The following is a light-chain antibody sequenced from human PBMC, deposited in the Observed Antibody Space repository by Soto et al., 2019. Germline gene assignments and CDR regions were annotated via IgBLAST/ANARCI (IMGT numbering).Light chain of an antibody. V-gene: IGKV1-27*01. CDR2: GAS. Sequence: IQMTQSPSTLSASVGDRVTITCRASQGISNFLAWYQQKPGKDANLLIYGASTLQSGVPSRFSASGSGTDFTLTINSLQPEDIATYYCQNYHSAPWTFGQGTKVQIK. CDR1: QGISNF. CDR3: QNYHSAPWT. J-gene: IGKJ1*01.